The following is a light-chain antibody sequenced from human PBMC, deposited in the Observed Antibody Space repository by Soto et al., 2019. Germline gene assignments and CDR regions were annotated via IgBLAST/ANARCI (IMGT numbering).Light chain of an antibody. CDR2: AAS. CDR1: QGISSY. Sequence: LPFTPAPSFLSSSFGDKIPITFPASQGISSYLAWYQQKPGKAPKLLIYAASTLQSGVPSRFSGSGSGTDFTLTISRLEPEDFAVYYCQQYDTSPPLTFGGGTKVDI. V-gene: IGKV1-9*01. J-gene: IGKJ4*01. CDR3: QQYDTSPPLT.